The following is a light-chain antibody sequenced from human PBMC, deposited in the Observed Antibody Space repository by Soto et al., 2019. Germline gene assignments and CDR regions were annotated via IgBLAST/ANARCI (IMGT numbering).Light chain of an antibody. J-gene: IGLJ2*01. CDR2: ANN. Sequence: QSVLTQPPSVSGAPGQRVTMSCTGTSSNVGAGYDVLWYQHLPGTAPKLLIYANNNRPSGVPDRFSGSKSGTSASLAIIGLQEEEEGDYYCQASDSSLNPSVFGRGTKLTVL. CDR3: QASDSSLNPSV. V-gene: IGLV1-40*01. CDR1: SSNVGAGYD.